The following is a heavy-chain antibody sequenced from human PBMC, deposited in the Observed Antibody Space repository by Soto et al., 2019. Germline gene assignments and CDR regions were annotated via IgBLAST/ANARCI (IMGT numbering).Heavy chain of an antibody. D-gene: IGHD5-12*01. CDR1: GGSISGHA. V-gene: IGHV4-4*07. CDR2: IYPSGST. J-gene: IGHJ4*02. Sequence: QVNLQESGPGLVKPSETLSVTCTVSGGSISGHAWIWVRQPAGRGLEWIGHIYPSGSTSYNPSLRSRVTMSLDTSNNQIFLNLTSVTAADTAVFYGVRGRSYSVYDFWGPGTLVTVSS. CDR3: VRGRSYSVYDF.